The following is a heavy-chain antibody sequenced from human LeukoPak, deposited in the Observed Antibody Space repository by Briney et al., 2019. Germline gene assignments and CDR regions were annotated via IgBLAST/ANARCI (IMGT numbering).Heavy chain of an antibody. CDR1: GGSISNYY. CDR3: ARDPVWVGGATASPSRWYFDL. V-gene: IGHV4-4*07. Sequence: SETLSLTCPVSGGSISNYYWSWIRQPAGKGLEWIGRIYTSGSTNYNPSLKSRVTMSVDTSKNQFSLKLSSVTAADTAVYYCARDPVWVGGATASPSRWYFDLWGRGTLVTVSS. D-gene: IGHD1-26*01. J-gene: IGHJ2*01. CDR2: IYTSGST.